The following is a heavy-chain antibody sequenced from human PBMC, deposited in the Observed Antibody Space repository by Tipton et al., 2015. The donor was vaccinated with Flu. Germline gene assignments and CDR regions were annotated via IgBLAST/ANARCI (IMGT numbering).Heavy chain of an antibody. V-gene: IGHV3-9*01. CDR1: GFTFDDYA. CDR2: ITWNSDDI. Sequence: SLRLSCAASGFTFDDYAMHWVRQAPGKGLEWVSGITWNSDDIGYAASVEGRFTISRDNAKNSLYLQMNSLRAEDTAFYYCAKEDAGFDVWGQGTTVIVPS. D-gene: IGHD2-2*01. CDR3: AKEDAGFDV. J-gene: IGHJ6*02.